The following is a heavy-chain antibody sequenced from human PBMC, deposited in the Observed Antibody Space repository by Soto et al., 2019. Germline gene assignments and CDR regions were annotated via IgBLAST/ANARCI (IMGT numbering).Heavy chain of an antibody. CDR1: GFPFSIYS. V-gene: IGHV3-48*02. D-gene: IGHD6-19*01. Sequence: EVQLVESGGGLVQHGGSLRLTCVASGFPFSIYSMNWVRQAPGKGLEWSSYITSDTNTIKYADSVKGRFTTSRDNAKNLVYMQMNRLRDEATAVYFCARSVEGHFDYWGQGTVVTVSS. CDR3: ARSVEGHFDY. J-gene: IGHJ4*02. CDR2: ITSDTNTI.